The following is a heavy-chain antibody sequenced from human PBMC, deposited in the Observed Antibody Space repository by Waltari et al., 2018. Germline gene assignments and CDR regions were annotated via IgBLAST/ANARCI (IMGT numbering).Heavy chain of an antibody. V-gene: IGHV3-23*04. CDR1: GFSFSNYA. J-gene: IGHJ4*02. Sequence: EVQLVESGGGSVQSGGSLRLSCEGSGFSFSNYAMSCVRQAPGKGLEWVSSITGDGDNTYDADSVRGRFTISRDNSKNTLSLQMNSLRAEDTATYYCAKVPYNDFWTGYFFFDLWGQGTLVSVPS. CDR2: ITGDGDNT. CDR3: AKVPYNDFWTGYFFFDL. D-gene: IGHD3-3*01.